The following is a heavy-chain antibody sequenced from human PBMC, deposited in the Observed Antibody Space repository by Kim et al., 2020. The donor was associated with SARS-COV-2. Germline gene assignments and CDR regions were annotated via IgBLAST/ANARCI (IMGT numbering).Heavy chain of an antibody. D-gene: IGHD3-3*01. V-gene: IGHV4-31*03. J-gene: IGHJ4*02. Sequence: SETLSLTCTVSGGSISSGGYYWSWIRQHPGQGLDPGKGLEWIGYIYYSGSTYYNPSLKSRVTISVDTSKNQFCLKLSSVTAADTVVYYCARSFGVAPPVDYWGQGTLVTVSS. CDR2: IYYSGST. CDR3: ARSFGVAPPVDY. CDR1: GGSISSGGYY.